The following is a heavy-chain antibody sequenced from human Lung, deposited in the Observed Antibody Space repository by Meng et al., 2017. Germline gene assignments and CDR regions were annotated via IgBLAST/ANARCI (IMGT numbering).Heavy chain of an antibody. CDR3: TSVSVRSLGDDK. CDR2: INPDGSGQ. D-gene: IGHD3-16*01. Sequence: GGSLRLSCAASGFTFRNYWMNWIRQVPGKGLEWVANINPDGSGQFYVDSVKGRFTISRDNAKNSLSLQMDGLRGEDTAIYYCTSVSVRSLGDDKWGQGTLVTVSS. V-gene: IGHV3-7*01. CDR1: GFTFRNYW. J-gene: IGHJ4*02.